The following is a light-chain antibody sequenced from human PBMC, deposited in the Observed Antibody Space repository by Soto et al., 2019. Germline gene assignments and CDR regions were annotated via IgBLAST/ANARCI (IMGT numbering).Light chain of an antibody. J-gene: IGKJ3*01. CDR2: AAS. Sequence: EIVMTQSPATLSVSPGERATLSCRASQSVSNNLAWYQQKPGQAPRLLIYAASTRATGIPARFSGSGSGTEFTLTINSLQSEDFAVYYCQHYNNWPPKFTFGPGTKVDIK. CDR1: QSVSNN. CDR3: QHYNNWPPKFT. V-gene: IGKV3-15*01.